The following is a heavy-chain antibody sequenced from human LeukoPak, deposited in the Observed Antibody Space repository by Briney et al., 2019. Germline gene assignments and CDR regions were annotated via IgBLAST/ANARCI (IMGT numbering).Heavy chain of an antibody. J-gene: IGHJ4*02. V-gene: IGHV3-21*01. Sequence: PGGSLRLSCAASGFTFSSYSMNWVRQAPGKGLEWVSSISSSSSYIYYADSVKGRFTISRDNAKNSLYLQMNSLRAEDTAVYYCARDWADNWNYDYWGQGTLVTVSS. D-gene: IGHD1-7*01. CDR3: ARDWADNWNYDY. CDR1: GFTFSSYS. CDR2: ISSSSSYI.